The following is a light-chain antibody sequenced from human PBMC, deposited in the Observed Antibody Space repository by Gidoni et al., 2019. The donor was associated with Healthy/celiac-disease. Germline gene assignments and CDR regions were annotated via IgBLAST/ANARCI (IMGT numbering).Light chain of an antibody. CDR1: QSVSSSY. Sequence: EIVLTQSPGTLSMSPGERATLSCRASQSVSSSYLAWYQQKPGQTPRLLIYGASIRATGIPDRFSGSGSGTDFTLTISRLGPEDFAVYYCQQYGSSPLTFXGXTKVEIK. J-gene: IGKJ4*01. CDR3: QQYGSSPLT. V-gene: IGKV3-20*01. CDR2: GAS.